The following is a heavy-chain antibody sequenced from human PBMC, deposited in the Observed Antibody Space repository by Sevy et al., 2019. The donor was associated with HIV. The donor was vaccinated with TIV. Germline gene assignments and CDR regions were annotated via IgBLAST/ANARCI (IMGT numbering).Heavy chain of an antibody. Sequence: GGSLRLSCAASGFPFSKYSVSWIRQTPGKGLEWVATFSFGCGQINYADSVKGRFTISRDDSRNTFYLQMNSLRSDDTAIYYCAREGCTRPHDYWGQGTVVTVS. CDR2: FSFGCGQI. CDR3: AREGCTRPHDY. J-gene: IGHJ4*02. CDR1: GFPFSKYS. D-gene: IGHD2-8*01. V-gene: IGHV3-21*04.